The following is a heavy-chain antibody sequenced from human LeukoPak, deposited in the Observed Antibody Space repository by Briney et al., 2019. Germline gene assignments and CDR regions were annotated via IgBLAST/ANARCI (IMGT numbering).Heavy chain of an antibody. D-gene: IGHD5-24*01. J-gene: IGHJ4*02. CDR2: IKQDGSEK. CDR1: GFTFSSYR. V-gene: IGHV3-7*01. Sequence: GESLRLSCAASGFTFSSYRMSWVRQAPGKGLEWLANIKQDGSEKYYVDSVKGRFTISRDNAKNSLYLQMNSLRAEDTAVYYCARDTRWLQLRIFDYWGQGTLVTVSS. CDR3: ARDTRWLQLRIFDY.